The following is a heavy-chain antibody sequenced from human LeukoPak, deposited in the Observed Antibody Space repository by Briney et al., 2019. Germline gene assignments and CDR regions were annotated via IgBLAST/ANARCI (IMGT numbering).Heavy chain of an antibody. V-gene: IGHV3-23*01. Sequence: GGSLRLSCAASGFTFSSYAMSWVRQAPGKGLEWVSAISGSGGSTYYADSVKGRFTISRDNSKNTLYLQMNSLRAEDTAVYYCAKDLLTVDFWSGYYGAPDYWGQGTLVTVSS. CDR1: GFTFSSYA. CDR2: ISGSGGST. CDR3: AKDLLTVDFWSGYYGAPDY. J-gene: IGHJ4*02. D-gene: IGHD3-3*01.